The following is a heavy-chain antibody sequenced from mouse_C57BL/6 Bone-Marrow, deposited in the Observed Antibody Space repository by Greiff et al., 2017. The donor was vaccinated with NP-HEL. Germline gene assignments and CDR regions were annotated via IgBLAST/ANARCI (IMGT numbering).Heavy chain of an antibody. Sequence: VQLQQSDAELVKPGASVKISCKVSGYTFTDHTIHWMKQRPEQGLEWIGYIYPRDGSTKYNEKFKGKATLTADKSSSTAYMQLNSLTSEDSVVYFCANQDSYSNYRVYYAMDYWGQGTSVTVSS. J-gene: IGHJ4*01. V-gene: IGHV1-78*01. CDR1: GYTFTDHT. D-gene: IGHD2-5*01. CDR2: IYPRDGST. CDR3: ANQDSYSNYRVYYAMDY.